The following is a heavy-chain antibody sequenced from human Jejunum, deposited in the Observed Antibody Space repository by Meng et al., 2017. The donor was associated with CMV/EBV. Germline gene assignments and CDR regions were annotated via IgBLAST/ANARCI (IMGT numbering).Heavy chain of an antibody. CDR1: DNH. D-gene: IGHD3-16*01. CDR2: INPNSGGT. V-gene: IGHV1-2*06. CDR3: ARSVRNYGSGSWYFDL. Sequence: DNHIPWVRQAPGQGLEWLGRINPNSGGTSYAQHFKGRVTLTRDTSANTVYMEVSMLRSDDTAVYFCARSVRNYGSGSWYFDLWGRGTLVTVSS. J-gene: IGHJ2*01.